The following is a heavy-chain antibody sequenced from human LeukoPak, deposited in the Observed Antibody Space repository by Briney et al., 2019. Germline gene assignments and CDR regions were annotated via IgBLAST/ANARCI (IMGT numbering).Heavy chain of an antibody. V-gene: IGHV3-30*02. J-gene: IGHJ4*02. CDR3: AKDRTDSSGFLNY. CDR1: GFTFRTYG. CDR2: IQNDGSSE. D-gene: IGHD3-22*01. Sequence: GGFLRLSCTTSGFTFRTYGTHWVRQAPGKGLEWVSFIQNDGSSEYYADSVKGRFTISRDNSKNTLYLQMNSLRAEDTAVYYCAKDRTDSSGFLNYWGQGILVTVSS.